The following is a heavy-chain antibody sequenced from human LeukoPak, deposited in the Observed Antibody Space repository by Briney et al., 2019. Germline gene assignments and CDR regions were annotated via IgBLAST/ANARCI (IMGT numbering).Heavy chain of an antibody. CDR1: GGSFSGYY. J-gene: IGHJ4*02. D-gene: IGHD3-10*01. CDR2: INHSGST. V-gene: IGHV4-34*01. Sequence: PSETLSLTCAVYGGSFSGYYWSWIRQPPGKGLEWIGEINHSGSTNYNPSLKSRVTISVDTSKNQFSLKLSSVTAADTAVYYCARGDYYYGSGSYRFDYWGQGTLVTVSS. CDR3: ARGDYYYGSGSYRFDY.